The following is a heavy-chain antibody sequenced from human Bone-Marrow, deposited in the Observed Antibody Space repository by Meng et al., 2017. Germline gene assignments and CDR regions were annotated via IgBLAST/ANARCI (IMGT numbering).Heavy chain of an antibody. CDR3: ARGGSGSYIP. CDR2: IYPIGGGA. V-gene: IGHV1-46*01. Sequence: ASVKVSCKASGYTFITYYLHWVRQAPGQRLEWMGEIYPIGGGANSAQNFQGRVTMTTDTSTSTAYMELRSLRSDDTAVYYCARGGSGSYIPWGQGNLVNVAS. D-gene: IGHD1-26*01. CDR1: GYTFITYY. J-gene: IGHJ5*02.